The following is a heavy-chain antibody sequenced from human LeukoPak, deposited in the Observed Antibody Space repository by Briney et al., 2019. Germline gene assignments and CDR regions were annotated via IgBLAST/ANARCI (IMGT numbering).Heavy chain of an antibody. D-gene: IGHD4-17*01. J-gene: IGHJ3*02. V-gene: IGHV1-2*02. Sequence: ASVRVSCKLSGNNIIDYYINWMRQAPGQGLEWMGWINPKNGGTKYAQTFQGRVTMTWDTSISTAYMELSRLTSDDTAVYYCARESFSTVTSATDAFDIWGQGTMVTVSS. CDR1: GNNIIDYY. CDR2: INPKNGGT. CDR3: ARESFSTVTSATDAFDI.